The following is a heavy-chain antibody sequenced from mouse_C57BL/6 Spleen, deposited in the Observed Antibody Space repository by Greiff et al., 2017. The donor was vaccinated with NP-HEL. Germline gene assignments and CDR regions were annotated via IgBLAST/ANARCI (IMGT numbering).Heavy chain of an antibody. J-gene: IGHJ4*01. CDR2: IWTGGGT. Sequence: VKLVESGPGLVAPSQSLSITCTVSGFSLTSYAISWVRQPPGKGLEWLGVIWTGGGTNYNSAPKSSLSISKDNSKSEVILKRKRLQTDVTARYDCARNERADYSKYYAMDYWGQGTSVTVSS. CDR1: GFSLTSYA. CDR3: ARNERADYSKYYAMDY. D-gene: IGHD2-5*01. V-gene: IGHV2-9-1*01.